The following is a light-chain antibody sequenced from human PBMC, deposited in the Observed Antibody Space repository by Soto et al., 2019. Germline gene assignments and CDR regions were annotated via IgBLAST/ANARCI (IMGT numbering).Light chain of an antibody. V-gene: IGKV3D-15*01. CDR3: QQYNNWPWT. Sequence: EIVLTQSPGTLSLSPGERATLSCRASQSVSSTYLAWYQQKPGQAPRLLIYGASSRATGIPARFSGSGSGTGTEFTLTVSGLQSEDFAVYYCQQYNNWPWTFGQATKVEIK. CDR1: QSVSSTY. CDR2: GAS. J-gene: IGKJ1*01.